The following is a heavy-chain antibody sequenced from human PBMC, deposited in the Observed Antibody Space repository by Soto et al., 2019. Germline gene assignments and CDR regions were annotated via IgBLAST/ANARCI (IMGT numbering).Heavy chain of an antibody. J-gene: IGHJ4*02. Sequence: PGGSLRLSCAASGFTFSSYSMSWVRQPPGKGLEWVSAITSSGADTYYADSVKGRFTISRDNSKDTLYLQMSSLRAEDTALYYCAKDYGGYDSSGQSRFDSWGQGTLVTVSS. CDR3: AKDYGGYDSSGQSRFDS. V-gene: IGHV3-23*01. D-gene: IGHD3-22*01. CDR2: ITSSGADT. CDR1: GFTFSSYS.